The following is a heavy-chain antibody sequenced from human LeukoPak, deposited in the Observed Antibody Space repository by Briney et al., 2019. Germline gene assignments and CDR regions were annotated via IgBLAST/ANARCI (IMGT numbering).Heavy chain of an antibody. V-gene: IGHV3-21*01. Sequence: GGSLRLSCAASGFTFSSYSMNWVRQAPGKGLEWVSSISSSSSYIYYADSVKGRFTISRDNDKNSLYLQMNSLRAEDTAVYYCARSSSITMVRGVISHYFDYWGQGTLVTVSS. CDR2: ISSSSSYI. J-gene: IGHJ4*02. D-gene: IGHD3-10*01. CDR1: GFTFSSYS. CDR3: ARSSSITMVRGVISHYFDY.